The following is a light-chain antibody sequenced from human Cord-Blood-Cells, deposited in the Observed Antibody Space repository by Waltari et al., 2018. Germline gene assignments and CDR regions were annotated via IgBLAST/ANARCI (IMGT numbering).Light chain of an antibody. CDR2: EGS. J-gene: IGLJ1*01. Sequence: QSALTQPASVSGSPGQSITISSTATSSDVGSYNLVSWYQQHPGKAPKLMIYEGSKRPSGVSNRFSGSKSGNTASLTISGLQAEDEADYYCCSYAGSSTYVFGTGTKVTVL. CDR1: SSDVGSYNL. CDR3: CSYAGSSTYV. V-gene: IGLV2-23*01.